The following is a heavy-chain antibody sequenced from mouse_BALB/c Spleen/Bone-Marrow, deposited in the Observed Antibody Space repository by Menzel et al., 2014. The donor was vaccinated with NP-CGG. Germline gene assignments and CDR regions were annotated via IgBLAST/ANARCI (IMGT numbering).Heavy chain of an antibody. CDR1: GYTFTSYW. V-gene: IGHV1-5*01. Sequence: EVQLQQSGTVLARPGASVEMSCKASGYTFTSYWMHWVKQRPRQGLEWIGAIYPGISDTSYNQKFKGKAKLTAVTSTTTAYMDLSSLTNEDSAVYYCTRSGNAMDYWGQGTSVTVSS. CDR3: TRSGNAMDY. CDR2: IYPGISDT. J-gene: IGHJ4*01. D-gene: IGHD1-1*02.